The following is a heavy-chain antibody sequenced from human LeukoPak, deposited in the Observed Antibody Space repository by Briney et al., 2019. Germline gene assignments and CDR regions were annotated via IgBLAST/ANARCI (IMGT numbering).Heavy chain of an antibody. CDR2: INDDGSAT. CDR1: GFTFSSYS. V-gene: IGHV3-74*01. CDR3: AREILAPGKTHDY. Sequence: PGGSLRLSCAASGFTFSSYSMKWVRPAPGKGLVWGSRINDDGSATFYADSVKGRFTISRDNAKNTLFLQINSLRAEDTAVYYCAREILAPGKTHDYWGQGTLVTVSS. J-gene: IGHJ4*02.